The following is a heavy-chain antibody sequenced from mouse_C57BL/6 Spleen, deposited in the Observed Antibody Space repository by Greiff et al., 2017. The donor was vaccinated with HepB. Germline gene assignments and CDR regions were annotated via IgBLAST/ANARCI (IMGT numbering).Heavy chain of an antibody. D-gene: IGHD2-2*01. CDR3: ARASPCGYPFEC. V-gene: IGHV5-16*01. CDR2: INYDGSST. CDR1: GFTFSDYY. Sequence: EVKLMESEGGLVQPGSSMKLSCTASGFTFSDYYMAWVRQVPEKGLEWVANINYDGSSTYYLDSLKSRFIISRDNAKNILYLQMSSLKSEDTATYYGARASPCGYPFECWGQGTTLAVSS. J-gene: IGHJ2*01.